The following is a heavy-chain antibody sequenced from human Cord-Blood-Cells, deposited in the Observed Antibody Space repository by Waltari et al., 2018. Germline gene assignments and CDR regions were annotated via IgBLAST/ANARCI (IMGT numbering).Heavy chain of an antibody. Sequence: QVQLVQSGAEVKKPGASVKVSCKASGYTFTGYYMHWVRQAPGQGLEWMGWINPKRCGTNYAQKLQGRVTMTRDTAISTAYMELSRLRSDDTAVYYCARNRVNWGSYYFDYWGQGTLVTVSS. CDR2: INPKRCGT. CDR3: ARNRVNWGSYYFDY. D-gene: IGHD7-27*01. CDR1: GYTFTGYY. J-gene: IGHJ4*02. V-gene: IGHV1-2*02.